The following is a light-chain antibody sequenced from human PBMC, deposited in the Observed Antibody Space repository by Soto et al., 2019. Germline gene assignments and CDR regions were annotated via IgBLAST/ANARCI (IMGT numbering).Light chain of an antibody. J-gene: IGKJ1*01. CDR2: DAS. V-gene: IGKV1-5*01. Sequence: EIQMTQSPSTLSASVGDRVTITCRASQSISSWLAWYQHKPGKAPKFLIYDASTLQSGVPSRFSGSGSGTEFTLTISSLQPDDSGTYYCQQYNSYPRTFGQGTKVDIK. CDR3: QQYNSYPRT. CDR1: QSISSW.